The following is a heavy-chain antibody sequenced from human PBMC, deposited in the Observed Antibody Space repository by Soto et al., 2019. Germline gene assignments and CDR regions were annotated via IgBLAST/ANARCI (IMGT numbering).Heavy chain of an antibody. CDR1: GFTFSSYW. D-gene: IGHD1-1*01. CDR2: INSDGSST. CDR3: AREGTNYYYYGMDV. J-gene: IGHJ6*02. Sequence: GGSLRLSCAASGFTFSSYWMHWVRQAPGKGLVWVSRINSDGSSTSYADSVKGRFTISRDNAKNTLYLQMNSLRAEDTAVYYCAREGTNYYYYGMDVWGQGTTVTVSS. V-gene: IGHV3-74*01.